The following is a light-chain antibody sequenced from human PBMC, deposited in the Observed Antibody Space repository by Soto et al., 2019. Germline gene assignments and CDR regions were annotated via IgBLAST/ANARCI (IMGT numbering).Light chain of an antibody. Sequence: DIKLTQPPSFLSASVEDRVTITCRASQGISSYLAWYQQKPGKAPKLLIYAASTLQSGVPSRFNGSGSGTEFTLTISSLQPEDFATYYCQQLNSYPLTFGGGTNVDI. J-gene: IGKJ4*01. CDR1: QGISSY. CDR3: QQLNSYPLT. V-gene: IGKV1-9*01. CDR2: AAS.